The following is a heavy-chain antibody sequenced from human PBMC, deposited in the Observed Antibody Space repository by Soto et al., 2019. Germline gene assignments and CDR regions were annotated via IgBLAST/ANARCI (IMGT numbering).Heavy chain of an antibody. CDR3: ARDRIAAKNAFDI. J-gene: IGHJ3*02. D-gene: IGHD6-13*01. V-gene: IGHV3-11*01. CDR1: GFTFSDYY. CDR2: ISSSGSTI. Sequence: GGSLRLSCAASGFTFSDYYMSWIRQAPGKGLEWVSYISSSGSTIYYADSVKGRFTISRDNAKNSLYLQMNSLRAEDTAVYYCARDRIAAKNAFDIWGQGTMVTVSS.